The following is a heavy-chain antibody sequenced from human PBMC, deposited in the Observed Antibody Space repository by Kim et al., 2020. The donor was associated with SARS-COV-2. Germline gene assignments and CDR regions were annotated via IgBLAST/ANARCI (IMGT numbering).Heavy chain of an antibody. J-gene: IGHJ4*02. CDR1: GDSIIGDNW. CDR3: ARDHNNGDSTWAFDY. Sequence: SETLSLTCGVSGDSIIGDNWWNWVRQTPGKGLEWIAEIHHGGTTHYNPSLRSRVSISMDDSQNQLSLRLTSVTAADTAVYYCARDHNNGDSTWAFDYWGQGILVAVSS. V-gene: IGHV4-4*02. D-gene: IGHD2-21*01. CDR2: IHHGGTT.